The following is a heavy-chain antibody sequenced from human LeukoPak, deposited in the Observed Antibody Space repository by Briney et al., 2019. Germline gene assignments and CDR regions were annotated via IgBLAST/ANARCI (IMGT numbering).Heavy chain of an antibody. D-gene: IGHD6-19*01. CDR1: GFTFSSYD. J-gene: IGHJ4*02. CDR3: SRVGSSGWPNYFDS. Sequence: GSLRLSCAASGFTFSSYDMHWVRQATGKGLEWVSVIGTPGDTYYAGSVKGRFTISRENAKNSLYLQMSSLTAGDTAVYFCSRVGSSGWPNYFDSWGQGTLVTVSS. V-gene: IGHV3-13*04. CDR2: IGTPGDT.